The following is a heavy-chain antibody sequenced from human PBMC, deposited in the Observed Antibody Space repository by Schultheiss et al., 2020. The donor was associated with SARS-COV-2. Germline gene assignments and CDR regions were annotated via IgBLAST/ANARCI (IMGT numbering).Heavy chain of an antibody. D-gene: IGHD6-19*01. CDR2: ISAYNGNT. J-gene: IGHJ2*01. V-gene: IGHV1-18*01. CDR1: GYTFTSYG. CDR3: ARGYRPGIAVATDWYFDL. Sequence: GESLKISCKASGYTFTSYGISWVRQAPGQGLEWMGWISAYNGNTNYAQKLQGRVTMTTDTSTSTAYMELRSLRSDDTAVYYCARGYRPGIAVATDWYFDLWGRGTLVTVSS.